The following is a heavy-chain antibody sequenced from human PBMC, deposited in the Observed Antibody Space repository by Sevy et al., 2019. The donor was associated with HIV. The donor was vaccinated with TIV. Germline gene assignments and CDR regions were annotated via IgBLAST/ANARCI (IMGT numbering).Heavy chain of an antibody. V-gene: IGHV1-24*01. CDR3: ATGGCSGGSCYPYYYYGMDV. Sequence: ASVKDSCKVSGYTLTELSMHWVRQAPGKGLEWMGGFDPEDGETIYAQKFQGRVTMTEDTSTDTAYMELSSLRSEDTAVYYCATGGCSGGSCYPYYYYGMDVWGQGTTVTVSS. CDR1: GYTLTELS. J-gene: IGHJ6*02. D-gene: IGHD2-15*01. CDR2: FDPEDGET.